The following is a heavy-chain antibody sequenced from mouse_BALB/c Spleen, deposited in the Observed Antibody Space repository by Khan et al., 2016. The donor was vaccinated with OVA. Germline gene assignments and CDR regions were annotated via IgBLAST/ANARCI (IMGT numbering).Heavy chain of an antibody. D-gene: IGHD2-10*01. CDR2: FWSDGSK. CDR1: GFSLTNYG. Sequence: QVQLKQSGPGLVAPSQSLSITCTISGFSLTNYGIHWVRQPPGKGLEWLVVFWSDGSKTYISALKSRLTISKGNSKIQVFLKMDSHQTDDTTMYFCARQPYYQYSIVNDGGQGTSVTVSS. J-gene: IGHJ4*01. V-gene: IGHV2-6-1*01. CDR3: ARQPYYQYSIVND.